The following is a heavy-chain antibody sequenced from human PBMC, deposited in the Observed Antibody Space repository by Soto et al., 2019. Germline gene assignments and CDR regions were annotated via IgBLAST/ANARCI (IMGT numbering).Heavy chain of an antibody. Sequence: SVKVSCKASGGTFSSYAISWVRQAPGQGLEWMGGIIPIFGTANYAQKFQGRVTITADESTSTAYMELSSLRSEDTAVYYCAITGTTIFGYYYGMDVWGQGTTLTVSS. J-gene: IGHJ6*02. CDR2: IIPIFGTA. D-gene: IGHD1-20*01. CDR1: GGTFSSYA. CDR3: AITGTTIFGYYYGMDV. V-gene: IGHV1-69*13.